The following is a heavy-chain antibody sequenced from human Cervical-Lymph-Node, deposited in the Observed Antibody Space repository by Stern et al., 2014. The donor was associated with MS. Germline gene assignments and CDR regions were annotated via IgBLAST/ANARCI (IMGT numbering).Heavy chain of an antibody. V-gene: IGHV1-8*01. CDR3: ASCGGSCSYYYYGMDV. J-gene: IGHJ6*02. Sequence: VQLVESGAEVKKPGASVKVSCKASGYTFTSFDMNWVRQAPGQGLEWMGWMNPNSGETGYAQKFQGRVTMTRNPSISTAYMELSSLRSEDTAVYYCASCGGSCSYYYYGMDVWGQGTTVTVSS. D-gene: IGHD2-15*01. CDR2: MNPNSGET. CDR1: GYTFTSFD.